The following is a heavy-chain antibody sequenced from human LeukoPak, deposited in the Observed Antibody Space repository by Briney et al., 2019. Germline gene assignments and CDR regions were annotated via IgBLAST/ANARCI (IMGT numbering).Heavy chain of an antibody. J-gene: IGHJ4*02. D-gene: IGHD3-16*01. Sequence: GRSLRLSCAASGFTFSSYAMHWVRQAPGKGLEWVAVISYDGSNKYYADSVKGRFTISRDNSKNTLYLQMNSLRAEDTAVYYCATLTRGSFDYWGQGTLVTVSS. CDR1: GFTFSSYA. CDR3: ATLTRGSFDY. CDR2: ISYDGSNK. V-gene: IGHV3-30-3*01.